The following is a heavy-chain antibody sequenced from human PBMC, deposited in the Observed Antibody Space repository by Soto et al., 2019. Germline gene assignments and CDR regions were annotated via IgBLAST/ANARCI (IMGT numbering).Heavy chain of an antibody. CDR2: TYHTGTA. CDR1: GGSISSEGYS. Sequence: LSLTCAGSGGSISSEGYSWTWIRQPQGKGLEWVGHTYHTGTAYYSPSLKSRVTISVDTSKNQFSLKLTSATAADTAVYYCASLTYYYDSSGYYPDYWGQGTLVTVSS. V-gene: IGHV4-30-2*01. J-gene: IGHJ4*02. D-gene: IGHD3-22*01. CDR3: ASLTYYYDSSGYYPDY.